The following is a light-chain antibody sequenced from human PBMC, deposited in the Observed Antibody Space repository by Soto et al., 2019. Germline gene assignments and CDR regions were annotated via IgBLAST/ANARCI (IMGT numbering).Light chain of an antibody. J-gene: IGLJ1*01. V-gene: IGLV2-23*01. CDR2: EGS. CDR1: SSDVGSYNL. CDR3: CSYAGSSTFYV. Sequence: QSVLTQPASVSGSPGQSITISCTGNSSDVGSYNLVSWYQQHPGKAPKLVIYEGSKRPSGVSNRFSGSKSGNTASLTISGLQAEDEADYYCCSYAGSSTFYVFGTGTKVTVL.